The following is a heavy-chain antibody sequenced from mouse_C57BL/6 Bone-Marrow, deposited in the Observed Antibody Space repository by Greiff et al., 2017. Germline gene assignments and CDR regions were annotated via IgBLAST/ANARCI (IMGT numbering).Heavy chain of an antibody. Sequence: EVQLQESGPGLVKPSQSLSLTCSVTGYSITSGYYWNWIRQFPGNKLEWMGYISYDGSNNYNPSLKNRISITRDTSNNQFFLKLNSVTTEDTATYYCARLGRYFDYWGQGTTLTVSS. CDR2: ISYDGSN. CDR3: ARLGRYFDY. D-gene: IGHD4-1*01. J-gene: IGHJ2*01. CDR1: GYSITSGYY. V-gene: IGHV3-6*01.